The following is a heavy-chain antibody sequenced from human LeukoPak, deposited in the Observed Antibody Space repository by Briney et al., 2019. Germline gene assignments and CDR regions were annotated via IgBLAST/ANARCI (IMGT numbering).Heavy chain of an antibody. Sequence: GGSLRLSCAASGFTLSSYWMHWVRQAPGKGLVWVSRLNSDGSSTTYADSVKGRFTISRDSAKNTLYLQMNSLRAEDTAVYYCVRSSGWPDYWGQGTLVTVSS. CDR3: VRSSGWPDY. D-gene: IGHD6-19*01. CDR2: LNSDGSST. J-gene: IGHJ4*02. V-gene: IGHV3-74*03. CDR1: GFTLSSYW.